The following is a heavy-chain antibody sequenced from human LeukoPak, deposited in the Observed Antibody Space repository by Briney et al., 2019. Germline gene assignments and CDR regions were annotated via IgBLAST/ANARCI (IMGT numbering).Heavy chain of an antibody. J-gene: IGHJ3*02. CDR1: GGSISSGGYY. D-gene: IGHD6-13*01. CDR2: IYHSGST. Sequence: SQTLSLTCTVSGGSISSGGYYWSWIRQPPGKGLEWIGYIYHSGSTYYNPSLKSRVTISVDRSKNQFSLKLSSVTAADTAVYYCAKDSESSSPGAFDIWGQGTMVTVSS. CDR3: AKDSESSSPGAFDI. V-gene: IGHV4-30-2*01.